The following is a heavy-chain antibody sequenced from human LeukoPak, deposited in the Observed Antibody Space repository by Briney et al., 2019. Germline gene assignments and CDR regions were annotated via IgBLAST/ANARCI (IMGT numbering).Heavy chain of an antibody. CDR3: ARDRGVPGPYYYYYGMDV. V-gene: IGHV3-7*03. CDR1: GFTFSSYW. Sequence: GGSLRLSCAASGFTFSSYWMSWVRQAPGKGLEWVANIKQDGSEKYYVDSVKGRFTISRDNAKNSLYLQMNGLRAEDTAVYYCARDRGVPGPYYYYYGMDVWGKGTTVTVSS. J-gene: IGHJ6*04. D-gene: IGHD3-10*01. CDR2: IKQDGSEK.